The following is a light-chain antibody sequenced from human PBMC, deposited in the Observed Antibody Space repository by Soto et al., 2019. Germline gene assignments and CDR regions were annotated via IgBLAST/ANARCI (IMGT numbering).Light chain of an antibody. CDR2: KTS. J-gene: IGKJ2*01. V-gene: IGKV1-5*03. CDR3: QQYNTYS. Sequence: DLQMTQSPSTLSASVGDRVSITCRASQSLNSWLAWYQQKPGKAPKLLIYKTSTLESGVPSRFSGSGSGTEFTLTISNLQPDDFATYYCQQYNTYSFGQGTKLETK. CDR1: QSLNSW.